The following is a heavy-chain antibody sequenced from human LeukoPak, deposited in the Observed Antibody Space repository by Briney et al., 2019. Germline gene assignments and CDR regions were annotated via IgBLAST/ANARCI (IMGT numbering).Heavy chain of an antibody. CDR2: IKSRTDGGTT. D-gene: IGHD4-17*01. J-gene: IGHJ4*02. CDR3: ATEYYGAYNY. CDR1: GFTFSNAW. Sequence: PGGSLRLSCAASGFTFSNAWMSWVRQAPGKGLEWVGRIKSRTDGGTTDFAAPVKGRFTISRDDSKNTLSLQMNSLKTEDTAVYYCATEYYGAYNYWGQGILVTVSS. V-gene: IGHV3-15*01.